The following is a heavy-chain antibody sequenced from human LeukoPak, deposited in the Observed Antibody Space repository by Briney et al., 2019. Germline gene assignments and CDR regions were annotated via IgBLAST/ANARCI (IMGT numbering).Heavy chain of an antibody. D-gene: IGHD4-17*01. CDR1: GFTFGRAA. CDR2: ISSGYST. Sequence: GGSLRLSCVASGFTFGRAAMTWVRQAPGKGLEWVSGISSGYSTFYADSVKGRFTISRDNSRSTLYMQMNSLRAEDTAVYYCAKDYYGDWGQGTMVTVSS. V-gene: IGHV3-23*01. J-gene: IGHJ3*01. CDR3: AKDYYGD.